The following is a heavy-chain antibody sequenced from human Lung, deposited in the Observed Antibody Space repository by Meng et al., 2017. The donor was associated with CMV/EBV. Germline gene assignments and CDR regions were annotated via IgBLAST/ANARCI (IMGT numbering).Heavy chain of an antibody. CDR2: IDHNGSP. CDR3: TRGPMRSLLDP. Sequence: SXTXSLTCAVYGGSFSNYYWTWIRQSPGKGLTWIGEIDHNGSPNYSPSLKSRVTMSVDTSNNHFSLKLTSVTAADSGVYYCTRGPMRSLLDPWGQGTLVTVS. J-gene: IGHJ5*02. CDR1: GGSFSNYY. V-gene: IGHV4-34*01.